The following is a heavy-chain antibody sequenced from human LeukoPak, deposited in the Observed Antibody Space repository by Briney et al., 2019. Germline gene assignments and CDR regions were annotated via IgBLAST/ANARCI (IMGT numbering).Heavy chain of an antibody. J-gene: IGHJ5*02. CDR3: ARAYSYGSNWFDP. Sequence: SETLSLTCTVSGYSISSGYYWGWIRQPPGKGLEWIGSIYHSGSTYYNPSLKSRVTISVDTSKNQFSLKLSSVTAADTAVYYCARAYSYGSNWFDPWGQGTLVTVSS. CDR2: IYHSGST. V-gene: IGHV4-38-2*02. CDR1: GYSISSGYY. D-gene: IGHD5-18*01.